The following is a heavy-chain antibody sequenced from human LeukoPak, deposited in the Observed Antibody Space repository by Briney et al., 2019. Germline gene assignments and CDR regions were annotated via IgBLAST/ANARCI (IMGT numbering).Heavy chain of an antibody. J-gene: IGHJ6*02. V-gene: IGHV1-18*01. CDR1: RCTFTSSG. CDR2: VSAYNGNT. Sequence: GASAKVSCKASRCTFTSSGISSVRHAPRQGLEWMGWVSAYNGNTKYAQKLQGRVTMTTDTSPSTAYMELRTLRSDDTAVYYCAREGYCSSTSCYAGNYYYYYGMYVWGQGTTVTVSS. CDR3: AREGYCSSTSCYAGNYYYYYGMYV. D-gene: IGHD2-2*01.